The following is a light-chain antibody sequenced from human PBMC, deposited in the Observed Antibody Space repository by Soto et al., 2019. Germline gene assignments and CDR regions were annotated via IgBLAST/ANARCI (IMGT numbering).Light chain of an antibody. Sequence: QAVVTQSPSASASLGASVKLTCTLSSGHSSYAIAWHQQQPEKGPRYLMKLNSDGSHSKGDGIPDRFSGSSSGAERYLTISSLQSEYEADYYCQTWGTGIPVVFGGGTKLTVL. V-gene: IGLV4-69*01. CDR1: SGHSSYA. CDR2: LNSDGSH. J-gene: IGLJ2*01. CDR3: QTWGTGIPVV.